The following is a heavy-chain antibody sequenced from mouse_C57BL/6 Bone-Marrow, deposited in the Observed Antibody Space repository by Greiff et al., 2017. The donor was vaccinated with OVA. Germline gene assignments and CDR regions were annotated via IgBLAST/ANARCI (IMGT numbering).Heavy chain of an antibody. D-gene: IGHD1-1*01. J-gene: IGHJ4*01. CDR3: ARPGIYYGSRGYAMDY. V-gene: IGHV1-54*01. Sequence: QVQLKESGAELVRPGTSVKVSCKASGYAFTNYLIEWVKQRPGQGLEWIGVINPGSGGTNYNEKFKGKATLTADKSSSTAYMQLSSLTSEDSAVYFCARPGIYYGSRGYAMDYWGQGTSVTVSS. CDR2: INPGSGGT. CDR1: GYAFTNYL.